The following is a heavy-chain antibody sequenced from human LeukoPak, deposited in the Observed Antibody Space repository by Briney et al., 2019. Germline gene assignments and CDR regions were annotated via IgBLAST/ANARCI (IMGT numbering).Heavy chain of an antibody. Sequence: SETLSLTCAVSGGSISTSKWWSWVRQPPGKGLEWIGEIYYSGSTYYNPSLKSRVTISVDTSKNQFSLKLSSVTAADTAVYYCATSVTIFGVVISWFDPWGQGTLVTVSS. J-gene: IGHJ5*02. CDR1: GGSISTSKW. CDR2: IYYSGST. CDR3: ATSVTIFGVVISWFDP. D-gene: IGHD3-3*01. V-gene: IGHV4-4*02.